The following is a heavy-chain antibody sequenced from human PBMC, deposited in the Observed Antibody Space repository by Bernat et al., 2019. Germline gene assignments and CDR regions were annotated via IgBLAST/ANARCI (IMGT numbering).Heavy chain of an antibody. V-gene: IGHV3-48*03. Sequence: EVQLVESGGGLVQPGGSLRLSCAASGFTFSSYEMNWVRQAAGKGLECISYISSSGSTIFYADSVKGRFTTSRDNGKNSLYLQMNSLRAEHTAVYYCARVYSSSSGRASDYWGQGTLVTVSS. CDR3: ARVYSSSSGRASDY. J-gene: IGHJ4*02. D-gene: IGHD6-6*01. CDR2: ISSSGSTI. CDR1: GFTFSSYE.